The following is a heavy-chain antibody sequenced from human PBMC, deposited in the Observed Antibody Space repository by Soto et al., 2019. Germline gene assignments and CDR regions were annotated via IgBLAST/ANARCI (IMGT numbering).Heavy chain of an antibody. CDR2: INPILSMS. CDR1: GDTFTFYS. J-gene: IGHJ4*02. V-gene: IGHV1-69*02. Sequence: QVQLVQSGAEVKRPGSSVKVSCRASGDTFTFYSIYWVRQAPGLGLEWMGRINPILSMSNYAQRFQGRVTMTADKSTSTAYMELSSLRSEDTAIYYCASSYGSGYRAFDHWGQGALVTVSS. CDR3: ASSYGSGYRAFDH. D-gene: IGHD3-10*01.